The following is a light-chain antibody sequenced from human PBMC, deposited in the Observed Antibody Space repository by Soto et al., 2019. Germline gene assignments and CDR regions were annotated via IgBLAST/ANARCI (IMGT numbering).Light chain of an antibody. CDR3: QQYGSSPFT. Sequence: EIVLTQSPGTLSLSPLETLSLSCMSSQSVRRYLAWYQHKPGQAPRLLIYDASNRATGIPDRFSGSGSGTDFTLTITRLEPQDFAVYYCQQYGSSPFTFGPGTKVDIK. CDR1: QSVRRY. J-gene: IGKJ3*01. CDR2: DAS. V-gene: IGKV3-20*01.